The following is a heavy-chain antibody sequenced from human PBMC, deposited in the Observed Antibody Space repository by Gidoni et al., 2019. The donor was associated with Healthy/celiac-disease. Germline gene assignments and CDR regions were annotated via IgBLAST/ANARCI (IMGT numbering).Heavy chain of an antibody. J-gene: IGHJ4*02. CDR1: GFTFSSYW. Sequence: EVQLVESGGGLVQPGGSLRLSCAASGFTFSSYWMSWVRQAPGKGLEWVANIKQDGSEKYYVDSVKGRFTISRDNAKNSLYLQMNSLRAEDTAVYYCAREYDFWSGYYCDYWGQGTLVTVSS. CDR2: IKQDGSEK. CDR3: AREYDFWSGYYCDY. D-gene: IGHD3-3*01. V-gene: IGHV3-7*03.